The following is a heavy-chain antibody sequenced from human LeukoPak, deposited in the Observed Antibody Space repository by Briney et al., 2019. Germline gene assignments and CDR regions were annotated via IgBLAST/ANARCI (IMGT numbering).Heavy chain of an antibody. V-gene: IGHV3-43*01. CDR3: AKDAYGISGISSGFMDY. J-gene: IGHJ4*02. Sequence: GGSLGLSCAASGFTFDDYTMHWVRQAPGKGLEWVSLISWDGGSTYYADSVKGRFTISRDNSKNSLYLQMNSLRTEDTALYYCAKDAYGISGISSGFMDYWGQGTLVTVSS. CDR2: ISWDGGST. CDR1: GFTFDDYT. D-gene: IGHD1-14*01.